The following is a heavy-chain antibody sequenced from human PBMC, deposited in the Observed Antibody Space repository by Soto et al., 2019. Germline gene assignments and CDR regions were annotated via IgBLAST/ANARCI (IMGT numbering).Heavy chain of an antibody. CDR2: VYPRDSDT. D-gene: IGHD2-15*01. V-gene: IGHV5-51*01. CDR1: GYIFIDYW. J-gene: IGHJ5*02. CDR3: ARPPLPGYSIHFNP. Sequence: PGESLKISCKASGYIFIDYWIGWVRQMPGKGLEWMGIVYPRDSDTRYSPSFQGQVTISADRSTGTAFLRWRSLKASDTALYYCARPPLPGYSIHFNPWGQGTLVTVSS.